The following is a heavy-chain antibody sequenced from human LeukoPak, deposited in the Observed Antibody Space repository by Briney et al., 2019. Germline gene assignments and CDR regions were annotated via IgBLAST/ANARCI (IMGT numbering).Heavy chain of an antibody. J-gene: IGHJ4*02. D-gene: IGHD3-10*01. CDR1: ADSVSSNNAA. CDR3: ARFGAPSYYGSGSYYNL. V-gene: IGHV6-1*01. Sequence: SQTPSLTCAISADSVSSNNAAWNWIRQSPSRGLEWLGRSYYRCKWYNDYAVSVKSPITINPDTSKNQFSLQLNSVTPEDTAVYYCARFGAPSYYGSGSYYNLWGQGTLVTVSS. CDR2: SYYRCKWYN.